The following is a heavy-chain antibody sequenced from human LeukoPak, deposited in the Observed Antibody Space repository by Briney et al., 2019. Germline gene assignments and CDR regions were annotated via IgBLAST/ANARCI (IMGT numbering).Heavy chain of an antibody. CDR3: AKRAPYCFDN. V-gene: IGHV3-23*01. CDR1: GITFSSYA. Sequence: GGSLRLSCAASGITFSSYAITWVRQAPGKGLEWVSAISGSGGTTYYPDSVKGRFIISRDNSKNTVYLQINSLRAEDTAVYYCAKRAPYCFDNWGQGTLVTVSS. J-gene: IGHJ4*02. CDR2: ISGSGGTT.